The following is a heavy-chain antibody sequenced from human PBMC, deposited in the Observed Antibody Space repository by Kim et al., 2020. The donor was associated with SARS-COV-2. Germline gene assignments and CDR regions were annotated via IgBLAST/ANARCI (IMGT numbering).Heavy chain of an antibody. Sequence: ASVKVSCKASGYTFSNYDINWVRQATGQGLEWMGWMNPNSGNTGYAQKFQGRVTMTRNTSTSTAYMDLSSLRSEDTAVYYCAIGPAWNGGPYYFDYWGRGTLVTVSS. CDR2: MNPNSGNT. J-gene: IGHJ4*02. CDR1: GYTFSNYD. CDR3: AIGPAWNGGPYYFDY. V-gene: IGHV1-8*01. D-gene: IGHD1-1*01.